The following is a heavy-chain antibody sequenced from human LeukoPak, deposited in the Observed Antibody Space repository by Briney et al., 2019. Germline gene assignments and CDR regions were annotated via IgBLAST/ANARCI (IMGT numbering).Heavy chain of an antibody. V-gene: IGHV3-48*04. Sequence: PGGSLRLSCAASGFTFSSYSMNWVRQAPGKGLEWVSYISSSGSTIYYADSVKGRFTISRDNAKNSLYLQMNSLRAEDTAVYYCARDPDYGSGSSWIDYWGQGTLVTVSS. CDR1: GFTFSSYS. D-gene: IGHD3-10*01. CDR2: ISSSGSTI. CDR3: ARDPDYGSGSSWIDY. J-gene: IGHJ4*02.